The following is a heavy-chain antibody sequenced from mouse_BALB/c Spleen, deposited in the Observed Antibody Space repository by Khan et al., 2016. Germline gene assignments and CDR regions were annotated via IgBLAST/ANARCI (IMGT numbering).Heavy chain of an antibody. Sequence: EVQLVESGGGLVKPGGSLKLSCAASGFTFSDYYMYWVRQTPEKRLEWVATISDGGSYTYYQDSVKGRFTISRDNAKNNPYMQMSSLKSEDTAVYYCAEVGTCWYLDVWGGGATVTASS. J-gene: IGHJ1*01. V-gene: IGHV5-4*02. D-gene: IGHD1-1*02. CDR2: ISDGGSYT. CDR1: GFTFSDYY. CDR3: AEVGTCWYLDV.